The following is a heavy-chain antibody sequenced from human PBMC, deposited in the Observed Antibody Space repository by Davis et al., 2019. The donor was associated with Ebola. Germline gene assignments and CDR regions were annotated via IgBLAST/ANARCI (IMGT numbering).Heavy chain of an antibody. CDR3: ARRRIAEIDY. V-gene: IGHV4-4*02. J-gene: IGHJ4*02. Sequence: GSLRLSCAVSGGSISSSNWWSWVRQPPGKGLEWIGEIYHSGSTNYNPSLKSRVTISVDTSKNQFSLKLSSVTAADTAVYYCARRRIAEIDYWGQGTLVTVSS. CDR1: GGSISSSNW. D-gene: IGHD6-13*01. CDR2: IYHSGST.